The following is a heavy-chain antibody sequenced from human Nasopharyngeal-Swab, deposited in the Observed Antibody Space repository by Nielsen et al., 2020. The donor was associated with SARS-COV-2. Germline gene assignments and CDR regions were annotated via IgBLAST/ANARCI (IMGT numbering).Heavy chain of an antibody. D-gene: IGHD1-26*01. V-gene: IGHV3-23*01. CDR2: TSGSGGST. J-gene: IGHJ3*02. CDR3: AKDESGYTGTYGALDI. Sequence: GESLKISCAASGFTFNSYAMSWVRQAPGKGLEWVSTTSGSGGSTYYADSVKGRFTISRDNSWTTLYLEMNSLRAEDTAVYYCAKDESGYTGTYGALDIWGQGTMVTVSS. CDR1: GFTFNSYA.